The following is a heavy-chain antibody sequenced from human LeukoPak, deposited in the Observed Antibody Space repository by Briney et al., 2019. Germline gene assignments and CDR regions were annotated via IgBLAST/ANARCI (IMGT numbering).Heavy chain of an antibody. Sequence: GRSLRLSCSASGFTFSSYDIHWVRQAPGKGLEWVAAISYDESDKYFADSVKGRLTISRGSSKNTVYLQMDSLRPEDTALYYCARVGCGSDCYSEGALDIWGQGTVVTVS. D-gene: IGHD2-21*02. CDR1: GFTFSSYD. CDR3: ARVGCGSDCYSEGALDI. V-gene: IGHV3-30*03. CDR2: ISYDESDK. J-gene: IGHJ3*02.